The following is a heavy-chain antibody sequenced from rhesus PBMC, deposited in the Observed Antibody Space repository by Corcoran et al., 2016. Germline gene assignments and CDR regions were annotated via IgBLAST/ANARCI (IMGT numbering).Heavy chain of an antibody. Sequence: EVQLVQSGAEVNRPGESLRYSCKSSAYRFTIYWIRWVRRMPGKGLEWMWAIDPSDSETRYRPTFQGQVTISADKSISTTYLQWSSLKASDSATYYCAKCYYDSGSGYNSLDVWGRGVLVTVSS. J-gene: IGHJ5-2*02. D-gene: IGHD3-28*01. V-gene: IGHV5-2*01. CDR2: IDPSDSET. CDR1: AYRFTIYW. CDR3: AKCYYDSGSGYNSLDV.